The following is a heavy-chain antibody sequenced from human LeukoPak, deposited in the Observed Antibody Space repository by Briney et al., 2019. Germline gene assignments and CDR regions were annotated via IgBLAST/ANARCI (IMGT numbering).Heavy chain of an antibody. V-gene: IGHV4-61*01. Sequence: SETLSLTCAVSGYSISSGYYWGWIRQPPGKGLEWIGYIYFSGSTNYNPSLKSRVTISVDTSKNQFSLRLSSVTAADTAVYYCARYVWGSYPTFEDYWGQGTLVTVSS. J-gene: IGHJ4*02. CDR2: IYFSGST. CDR1: GYSISSGYY. CDR3: ARYVWGSYPTFEDY. D-gene: IGHD3-16*02.